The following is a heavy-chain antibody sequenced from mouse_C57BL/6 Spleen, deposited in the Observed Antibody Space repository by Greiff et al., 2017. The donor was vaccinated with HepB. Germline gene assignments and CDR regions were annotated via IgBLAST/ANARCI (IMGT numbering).Heavy chain of an antibody. D-gene: IGHD2-1*01. CDR3: ARDLLWAMDY. Sequence: EVNVVESGGGLVKPGGSLKLSCAASGFTFSSYAMSWVRQTPEKRLEWVATISDGGSYTYYPDNVKGRFTISRDNAKNNLYLQMSHLKSEDTAMYYCARDLLWAMDYWGQGTSVTVSS. CDR1: GFTFSSYA. CDR2: ISDGGSYT. J-gene: IGHJ4*01. V-gene: IGHV5-4*01.